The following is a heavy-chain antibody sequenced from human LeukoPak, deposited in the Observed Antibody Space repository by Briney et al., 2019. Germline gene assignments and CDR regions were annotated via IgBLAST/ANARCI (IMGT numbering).Heavy chain of an antibody. CDR3: ARVMAVSVAGMQNYFDY. J-gene: IGHJ4*02. CDR2: INPSGGST. Sequence: ASVKVSCKASGYTFTSYYMHWVRQAPGQGLGWMGIINPSGGSTSYAQKFQGRVTMTRDTSTSTVYMELSSLRSEDTAVYYCARVMAVSVAGMQNYFDYWGQGTLVTVSS. CDR1: GYTFTSYY. V-gene: IGHV1-46*01. D-gene: IGHD6-19*01.